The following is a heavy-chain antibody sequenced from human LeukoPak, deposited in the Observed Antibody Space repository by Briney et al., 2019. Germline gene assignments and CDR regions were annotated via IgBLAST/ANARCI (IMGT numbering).Heavy chain of an antibody. Sequence: GGSLRLSCAASGFTFSSYAMSWVRQAPGKGLEWVSLISGSGASTYYADSVKGRFSISRDNSKNTLYLQINSLRADHTAVYYCARNRGVAAAGRGYYFDYWGQGTLVTVSS. CDR1: GFTFSSYA. V-gene: IGHV3-23*01. J-gene: IGHJ4*02. D-gene: IGHD6-13*01. CDR3: ARNRGVAAAGRGYYFDY. CDR2: ISGSGAST.